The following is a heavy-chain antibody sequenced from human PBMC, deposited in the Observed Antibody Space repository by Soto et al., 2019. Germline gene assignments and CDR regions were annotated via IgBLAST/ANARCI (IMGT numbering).Heavy chain of an antibody. CDR2: IIPIFGAA. Sequence: QVQLVQSGAEVKKPGSSVKVSCKASGGTFSSYAISWVRQAPGQGLEWTGGIIPIFGAANYAQKFQGRVTINADESTSTAYVELSSLRSEDTAVYYCARGCSRRSSHDYWGQGTLVTVSS. CDR1: GGTFSSYA. D-gene: IGHD3-10*02. J-gene: IGHJ4*02. CDR3: ARGCSRRSSHDY. V-gene: IGHV1-69*01.